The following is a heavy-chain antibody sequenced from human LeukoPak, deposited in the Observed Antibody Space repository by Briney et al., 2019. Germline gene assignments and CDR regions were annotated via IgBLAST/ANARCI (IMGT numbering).Heavy chain of an antibody. D-gene: IGHD3-22*01. CDR3: AKDQSTSYYYDTSGAKGPFDY. V-gene: IGHV3-23*01. CDR2: ISGSGGST. Sequence: PGGSLRLSCAASGFTFSTYAMSWVRQAPGKGLEWVSGISGSGGSTYYADSVKGRFTISRDKSKNTLYLQMNSLRAEDTAVYYCAKDQSTSYYYDTSGAKGPFDYWGQGTPVTVSS. J-gene: IGHJ4*02. CDR1: GFTFSTYA.